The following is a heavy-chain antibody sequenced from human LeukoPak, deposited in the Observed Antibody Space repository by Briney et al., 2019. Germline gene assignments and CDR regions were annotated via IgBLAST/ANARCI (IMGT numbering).Heavy chain of an antibody. CDR1: GFTFSNYA. D-gene: IGHD2-15*01. V-gene: IGHV3-48*04. CDR3: AREVVVAATFVYYYGMDV. J-gene: IGHJ6*02. Sequence: GGSLRLSCAASGFTFSNYAMSWVRQAPGKGLEWVSYISSSSSTIYYADSVKGRFTISRDNAKNSLYLQMNSLRAEDTAVYYCAREVVVAATFVYYYGMDVWGQGTTVTVSS. CDR2: ISSSSSTI.